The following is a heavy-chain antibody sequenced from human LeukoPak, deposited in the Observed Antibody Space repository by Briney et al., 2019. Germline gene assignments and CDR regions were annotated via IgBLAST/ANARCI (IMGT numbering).Heavy chain of an antibody. CDR3: ARVDCSSTSCHLYYFDY. V-gene: IGHV4-39*07. CDR2: LHYSGST. D-gene: IGHD2-2*01. Sequence: SETLSLTCSVSGGSISSGAYYWGWIRQPPGKGLEWIVSLHYSGSTYYNPSLKSRVTISVETSKNQFSLKLSSVTAADTAVYYCARVDCSSTSCHLYYFDYWGQGTLVTVSS. J-gene: IGHJ4*02. CDR1: GGSISSGAYY.